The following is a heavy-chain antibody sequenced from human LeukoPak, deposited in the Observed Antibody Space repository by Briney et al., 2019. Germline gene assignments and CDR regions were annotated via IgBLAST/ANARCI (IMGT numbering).Heavy chain of an antibody. CDR3: ARDQVVTASFDY. V-gene: IGHV3-30-3*01. CDR2: ISYDGSNK. D-gene: IGHD2-21*02. Sequence: PGGSLRLSGAASGFTFSSYAMHWVRQAPGKGLEWVAVISYDGSNKYYADSVKGRFTISRDNSKNTLYLQMNSLRAEDTAVYYCARDQVVTASFDYWGQGTLVTVSS. CDR1: GFTFSSYA. J-gene: IGHJ4*02.